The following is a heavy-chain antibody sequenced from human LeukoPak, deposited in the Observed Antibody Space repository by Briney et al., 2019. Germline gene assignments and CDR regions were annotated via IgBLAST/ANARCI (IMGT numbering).Heavy chain of an antibody. CDR2: ISAYNGNT. CDR3: ARDRGSWYGYDP. Sequence: ASVKVSCKASGYTFTGYYMHWVRQAPGQGLEWMGWISAYNGNTNYAQKLQGRVTMTTDTSTSTAYMELRSLRSDDTAVYYCARDRGSWYGYDPWGQGTLVTVSS. CDR1: GYTFTGYY. J-gene: IGHJ5*02. D-gene: IGHD6-13*01. V-gene: IGHV1-18*04.